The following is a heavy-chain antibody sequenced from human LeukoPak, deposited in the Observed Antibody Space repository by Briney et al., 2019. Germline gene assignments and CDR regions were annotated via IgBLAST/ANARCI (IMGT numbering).Heavy chain of an antibody. CDR2: ISSNGGST. CDR1: GFTFSSYA. V-gene: IGHV3-64D*06. J-gene: IGHJ5*02. D-gene: IGHD3-9*01. CDR3: VKGLRYFDWSRFDP. Sequence: PGGSLRLSCSASGFTFSSYAMHWVRQAPGKGLEYVSAISSNGGSTYYADSVKGRFTISRDNSKNTLYLQMSSLRAEDTAVYYCVKGLRYFDWSRFDPWDQGTLVTVSS.